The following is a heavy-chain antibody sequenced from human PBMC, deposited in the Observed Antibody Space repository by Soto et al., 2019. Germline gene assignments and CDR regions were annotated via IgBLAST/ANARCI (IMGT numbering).Heavy chain of an antibody. CDR3: ARGLLWFGKPSGWFDP. CDR2: IYYNGNT. J-gene: IGHJ5*02. Sequence: SETLSLTCTLSGVSITSGAYYWTWVRQHPGKGLEWIGYIYYNGNTYFSPSLKSRLTISVDTSKNQFSLKLSSVTAADTAVYYCARGLLWFGKPSGWFDPWGQGTLVTVSS. CDR1: GVSITSGAYY. V-gene: IGHV4-31*03. D-gene: IGHD3-10*01.